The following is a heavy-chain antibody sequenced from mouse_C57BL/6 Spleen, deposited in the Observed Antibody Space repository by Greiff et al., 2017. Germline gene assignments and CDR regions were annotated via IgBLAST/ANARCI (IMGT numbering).Heavy chain of an antibody. Sequence: VQLQQPGAELVMPGASVKLSCKASGYTFTSYWMHWVKQRPGQGLEWIGEIDPSDSYTNYNQTFKGKSTLTVDKSSSTAYMQLSSLTSEDSAVYYCARWGNWGAYWGQGTLVTVSA. D-gene: IGHD4-1*01. V-gene: IGHV1-69*01. CDR2: IDPSDSYT. CDR3: ARWGNWGAY. CDR1: GYTFTSYW. J-gene: IGHJ3*01.